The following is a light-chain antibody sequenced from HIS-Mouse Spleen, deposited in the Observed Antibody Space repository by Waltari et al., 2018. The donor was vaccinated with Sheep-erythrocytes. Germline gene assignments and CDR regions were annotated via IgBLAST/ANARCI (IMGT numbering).Light chain of an antibody. CDR1: QDISNY. CDR3: QQYDNLFT. CDR2: DAS. Sequence: DIQMTQSPSSLSASVGDRVTITFQASQDISNYLNWYQQKPGKVPKLLIYDASNLETGVPSRFSGSGSGTDFTFTISSLQPEDIATYYCQQYDNLFTFGPGTKVDIK. V-gene: IGKV1-33*01. J-gene: IGKJ3*01.